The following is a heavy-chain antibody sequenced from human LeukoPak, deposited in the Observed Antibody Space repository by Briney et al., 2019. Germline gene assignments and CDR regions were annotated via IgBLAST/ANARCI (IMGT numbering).Heavy chain of an antibody. CDR1: GYTFTSYG. J-gene: IGHJ6*03. D-gene: IGHD2-8*01. Sequence: ASVKVSCKASGYTFTSYGISWVRQAPGQGLEWMGWISAYNGNTNYAQKPQGRVTMTTDTSTSTAYMELRSLRSDDTAVYYCARVSGSYCYYYMDVWGKGTTVTVSS. CDR2: ISAYNGNT. CDR3: ARVSGSYCYYYMDV. V-gene: IGHV1-18*01.